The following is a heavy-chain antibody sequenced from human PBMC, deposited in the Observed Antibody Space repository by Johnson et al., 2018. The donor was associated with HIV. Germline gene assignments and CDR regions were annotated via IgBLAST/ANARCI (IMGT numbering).Heavy chain of an antibody. D-gene: IGHD1-26*01. CDR2: ISYDGSNK. J-gene: IGHJ3*02. CDR3: ARVMGATHVMGAFDI. V-gene: IGHV3-30*04. CDR1: GFTFSSYA. Sequence: QVQLVESGGGLVKPGGSLRLSCAASGFTFSSYAMHWVRQAPGKGLEWVAVISYDGSNKYYADSVKGRFTISRDNSKNTQYLQMNSLRAEDTAVYYCARVMGATHVMGAFDIWGQGTMFTVSS.